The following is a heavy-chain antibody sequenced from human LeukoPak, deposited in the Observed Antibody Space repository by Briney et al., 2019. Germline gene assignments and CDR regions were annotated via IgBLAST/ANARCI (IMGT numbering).Heavy chain of an antibody. V-gene: IGHV3-30*02. CDR3: AKDLTYYYDSSGSEAVGY. J-gene: IGHJ4*02. Sequence: GGSLRLSCAASGFTFSSYGMHWVRQAPGKGLEWVAFIRYDGSNKYYADSVKGRFTISRDNSKNTLYLQVNSLRAEDTAVYYCAKDLTYYYDSSGSEAVGYWGQGTLVTVSS. D-gene: IGHD3-22*01. CDR2: IRYDGSNK. CDR1: GFTFSSYG.